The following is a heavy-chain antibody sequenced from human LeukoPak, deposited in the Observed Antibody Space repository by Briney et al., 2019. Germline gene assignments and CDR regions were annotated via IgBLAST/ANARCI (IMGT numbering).Heavy chain of an antibody. Sequence: GASLQISCKGSGYIFTSYWIGWVRPMPGKGLEWMGIIYPGDSDTRYSPSFQGQVTISADKSISTAYLQWSSLKASDTAMYYCVRQRSIAVAGMNAFDIWGQGTMVTVSS. D-gene: IGHD6-19*01. CDR3: VRQRSIAVAGMNAFDI. CDR2: IYPGDSDT. V-gene: IGHV5-51*01. CDR1: GYIFTSYW. J-gene: IGHJ3*02.